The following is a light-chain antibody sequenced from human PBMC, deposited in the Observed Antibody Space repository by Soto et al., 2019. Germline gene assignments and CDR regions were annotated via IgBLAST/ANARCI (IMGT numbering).Light chain of an antibody. J-gene: IGKJ1*01. V-gene: IGKV3-11*01. CDR2: DAS. CDR1: QSVSRY. Sequence: EIVLTQSPATLSLSPGERATLSCRASQSVSRYLAWYQQKPGQAPRLLIYDASNWATGIPARFSGSGSGTDFTLTISSLEPLDFAVYYCQQRSNWPSTLGQGTRVDIK. CDR3: QQRSNWPST.